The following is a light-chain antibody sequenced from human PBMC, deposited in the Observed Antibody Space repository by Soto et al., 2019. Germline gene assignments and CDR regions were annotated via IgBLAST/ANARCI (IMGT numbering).Light chain of an antibody. J-gene: IGLJ2*01. V-gene: IGLV2-14*01. CDR1: SSDVGGYNY. Sequence: QSALTQPASVSGSPGQSITISCTGTSSDVGGYNYVSWYQQHPGKAPKLMIYDVSNRPSGVSNRFCGSKSGNTASLTISGFQAEDEADYYCSSYTGSSTYVVFGGGTKLTVL. CDR3: SSYTGSSTYVV. CDR2: DVS.